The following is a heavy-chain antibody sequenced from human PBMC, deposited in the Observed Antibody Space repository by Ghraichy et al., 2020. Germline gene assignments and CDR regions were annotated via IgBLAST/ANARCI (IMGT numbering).Heavy chain of an antibody. CDR1: GGSISSYY. V-gene: IGHV4-59*01. D-gene: IGHD6-19*01. CDR3: ARDLGISGGGWYSFDY. Sequence: SETLSLTCTVSGGSISSYYWSWIRQPPGKGLEWIGYIYYSGSTNYNPSLKSRVTISVDTSKNQFSLKLSSVTAADTAVYYCARDLGISGGGWYSFDYWGQGTLVTVSS. J-gene: IGHJ4*02. CDR2: IYYSGST.